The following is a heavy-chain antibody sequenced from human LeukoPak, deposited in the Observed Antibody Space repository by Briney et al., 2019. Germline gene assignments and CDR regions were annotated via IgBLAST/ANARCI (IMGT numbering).Heavy chain of an antibody. CDR3: ARIRGIVFRTYYDILTGFPPVDTAMVTEDY. V-gene: IGHV1-2*02. D-gene: IGHD3-9*01. Sequence: ASVKVSCKASGYTFTGYYMHWVRQAPGQGLEWMGWINPNSGGTNYAQKFQGRVTMTRDTSISTAYMELSRLRSDDTAVYYCARIRGIVFRTYYDILTGFPPVDTAMVTEDYWGQGTLVTVSS. J-gene: IGHJ4*02. CDR2: INPNSGGT. CDR1: GYTFTGYY.